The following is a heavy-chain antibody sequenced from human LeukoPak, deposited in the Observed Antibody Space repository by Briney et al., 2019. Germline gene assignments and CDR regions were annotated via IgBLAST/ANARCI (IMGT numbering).Heavy chain of an antibody. J-gene: IGHJ3*02. Sequence: GESLKISCKGSGYSFTSYWIGWVRQMPGKGLEWMGIIYPGDSDTRYSPSFQGQVTISADKSISTAYLQWSSLKASDTAMYYCASHSPSLYYDRDRVDAFDIWGQGTMVTVSS. V-gene: IGHV5-51*01. CDR1: GYSFTSYW. CDR3: ASHSPSLYYDRDRVDAFDI. D-gene: IGHD3-22*01. CDR2: IYPGDSDT.